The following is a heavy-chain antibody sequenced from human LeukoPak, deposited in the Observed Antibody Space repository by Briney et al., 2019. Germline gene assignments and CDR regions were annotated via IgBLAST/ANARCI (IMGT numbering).Heavy chain of an antibody. V-gene: IGHV3-11*01. Sequence: GGPLRLSCAASGFTFSDYYMSWIRQAPGKGLEWISYISSSGSTIYYADSVKGRFTISRDNAKNSLYLQMNSLRAEDTAVYYCARPQPRGDYYGMDVWGQGTTVTVSS. CDR2: ISSSGSTI. CDR1: GFTFSDYY. J-gene: IGHJ6*02. CDR3: ARPQPRGDYYGMDV. D-gene: IGHD3-10*01.